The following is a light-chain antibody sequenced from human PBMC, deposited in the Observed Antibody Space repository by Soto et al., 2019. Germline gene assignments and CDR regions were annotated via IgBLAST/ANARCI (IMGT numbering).Light chain of an antibody. J-gene: IGKJ3*01. V-gene: IGKV1-39*01. CDR3: QQSYGPPYT. CDR1: RSIRVN. Sequence: TQMTQSPLSISASIGDNVTMTCRASRSIRVNLNWYQQKPGKAPRLLVYQTSILQDGVSTRFRGTGSETDFRLTIYSLQPEDFATYYCQQSYGPPYTFGPGTKV. CDR2: QTS.